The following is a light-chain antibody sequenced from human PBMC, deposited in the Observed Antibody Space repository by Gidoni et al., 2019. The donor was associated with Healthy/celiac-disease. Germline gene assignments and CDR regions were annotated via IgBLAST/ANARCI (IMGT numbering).Light chain of an antibody. J-gene: IGLJ3*02. Sequence: QSVLTQPPSASGTPGQRVTISCSGSSSNLGSNTVNWYQQLPGTASKLLIYRNNQRPSGVPDRFSGSKSGTSASLAISGLQSEDEADYYCAAWDDSLNGWVFGGGTKLTVL. CDR3: AAWDDSLNGWV. V-gene: IGLV1-44*01. CDR1: SSNLGSNT. CDR2: RNN.